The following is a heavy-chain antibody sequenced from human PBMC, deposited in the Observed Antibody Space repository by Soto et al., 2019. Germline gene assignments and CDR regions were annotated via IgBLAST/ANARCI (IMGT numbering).Heavy chain of an antibody. V-gene: IGHV4-34*01. Sequence: QVQLQQWGAGLLKPSETLSLTCAVYGGSFSGYYWSWIRQPPGKGLEWIGEINHSGSTNYNPSLKSRVTXLVXTXMNQFSLKLSSVTAADTAVYYCARTSGYDYQGWFDPWGQGTLVTVSS. D-gene: IGHD5-12*01. CDR3: ARTSGYDYQGWFDP. J-gene: IGHJ5*02. CDR2: INHSGST. CDR1: GGSFSGYY.